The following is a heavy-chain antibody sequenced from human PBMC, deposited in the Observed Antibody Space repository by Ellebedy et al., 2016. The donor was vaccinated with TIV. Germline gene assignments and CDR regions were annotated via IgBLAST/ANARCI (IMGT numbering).Heavy chain of an antibody. D-gene: IGHD3-16*01. CDR2: IYYSGST. J-gene: IGHJ4*02. CDR1: GGSISSSSYY. CDR3: AAIQGGADY. V-gene: IGHV4-39*01. Sequence: SETLSLTXTVSGGSISSSSYYWGWIRQPPGKGLEWIGSIYYSGSTYYNPSLKSRVTISVDTSKNQSSLKLSSVTAADTAVYYCAAIQGGADYWGQGTLVTVSS.